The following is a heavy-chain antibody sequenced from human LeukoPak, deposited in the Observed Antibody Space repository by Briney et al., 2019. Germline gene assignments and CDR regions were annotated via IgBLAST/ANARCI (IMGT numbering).Heavy chain of an antibody. CDR1: GFTFSSYA. J-gene: IGHJ4*02. Sequence: PGRSLRLSCAASGFTFSSYAMHWVRQAPGKGQEWVAVISYDGSNKYYADSVKGRFTISRDNSKNTLYLQMNSLRAEDTAVYYCARGGLLWFGELWGDYWGQGTLVTVSS. V-gene: IGHV3-30*04. D-gene: IGHD3-10*01. CDR3: ARGGLLWFGELWGDY. CDR2: ISYDGSNK.